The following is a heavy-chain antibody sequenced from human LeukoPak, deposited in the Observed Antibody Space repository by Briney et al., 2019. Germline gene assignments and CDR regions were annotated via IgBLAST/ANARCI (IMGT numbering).Heavy chain of an antibody. CDR2: ISESGGSA. V-gene: IGHV3-23*01. D-gene: IGHD3-10*01. J-gene: IGHJ3*02. CDR1: GLTFGTYA. Sequence: GGSLRLSCAASGLTFGTYAMTWVRQAPGKGLEWVSIISESGGSAYYADSVKGRFTTSRDNPKNTLSLQMNSLRAEDTAVCYCAKLGGSGGYRDGFDIWGQGTMVIVSS. CDR3: AKLGGSGGYRDGFDI.